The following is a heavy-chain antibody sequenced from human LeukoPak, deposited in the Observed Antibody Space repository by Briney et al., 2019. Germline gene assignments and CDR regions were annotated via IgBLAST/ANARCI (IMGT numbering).Heavy chain of an antibody. CDR2: ISWNSGSI. J-gene: IGHJ5*02. V-gene: IGHV3-9*01. CDR3: AKGGEYSSSWYYNWFDP. D-gene: IGHD6-13*01. Sequence: PGGSLRLSCAASGFTFDDYAMHWVRQAPGRGLEWVSGISWNSGSIGYADSVKGRFTISRDNAKNSLYLQMNSLRAEDTALYYCAKGGEYSSSWYYNWFDPWGQGTLVTVSS. CDR1: GFTFDDYA.